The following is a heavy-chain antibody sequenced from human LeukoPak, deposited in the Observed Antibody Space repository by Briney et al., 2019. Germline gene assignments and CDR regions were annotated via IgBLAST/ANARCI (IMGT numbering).Heavy chain of an antibody. V-gene: IGHV1-2*02. CDR1: GYTFTSYG. D-gene: IGHD5-24*01. Sequence: ASVKVSCKASGYTFTSYGISWVRQAPGQGLEWMGWINPNSGGTNYAQKFQDRVTMTRDTSISAVYMELSRLRSDDTAVYYCARDGRDGYNLVHYWGQGTLVTVSS. J-gene: IGHJ4*02. CDR3: ARDGRDGYNLVHY. CDR2: INPNSGGT.